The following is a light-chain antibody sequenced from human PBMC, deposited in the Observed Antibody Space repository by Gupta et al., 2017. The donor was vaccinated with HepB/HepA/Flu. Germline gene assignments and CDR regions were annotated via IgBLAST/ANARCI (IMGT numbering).Light chain of an antibody. CDR2: WAS. J-gene: IGKJ3*01. Sequence: DIVMTQSPESLAVSIGERTTINCRSSRSLFNSATNKNYVGWYQQITGQPPRLLFYWASTRHSGVPDRFSASGSGKDFTLTINPLQTEDVALYFCQQYYSRPYTFGHGTRVEIK. CDR1: RSLFNSATNKNY. CDR3: QQYYSRPYT. V-gene: IGKV4-1*01.